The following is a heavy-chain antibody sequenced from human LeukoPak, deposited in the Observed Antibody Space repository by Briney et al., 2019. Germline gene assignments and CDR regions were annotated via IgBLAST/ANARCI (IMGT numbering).Heavy chain of an antibody. CDR2: INPSGGST. V-gene: IGHV1-46*01. D-gene: IGHD5-24*01. CDR1: GYTFTSYY. J-gene: IGHJ4*02. Sequence: ASVTVSCKASGYTFTSYYMHWVRQAPGQGLEGMGIINPSGGSTSYAQKFQGRVTMTRDMSTSTVYMELSSLRSEDTAVYYCAREDGYNGFGYWGQGTLVTVSS. CDR3: AREDGYNGFGY.